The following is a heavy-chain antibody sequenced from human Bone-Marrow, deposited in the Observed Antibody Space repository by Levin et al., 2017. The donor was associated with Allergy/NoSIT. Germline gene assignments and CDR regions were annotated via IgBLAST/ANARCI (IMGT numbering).Heavy chain of an antibody. CDR3: ARHDYGSGTYFDS. CDR1: GGSITTIGYY. V-gene: IGHV4-39*01. J-gene: IGHJ4*02. Sequence: SETLSLTCTVSGGSITTIGYYWSWIRQPPGKGLEWIGTIYSSGATYYNPSLKSRVTISVDTSKNQFSLRLTSVIAAATAVYYCARHDYGSGTYFDSWGQGPLVTVSS. CDR2: IYSSGAT. D-gene: IGHD3-10*01.